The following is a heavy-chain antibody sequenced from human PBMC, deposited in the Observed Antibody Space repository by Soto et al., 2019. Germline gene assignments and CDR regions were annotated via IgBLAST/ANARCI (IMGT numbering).Heavy chain of an antibody. D-gene: IGHD2-2*01. Sequence: PGESLKISCKGSGYSFTSYWISWVRQMPGKGLEWMGRIDPSDSYTNYSPSFQGHVTISADKSISTAYLQWSSLKASDTAMYYCASQGAGYCSSTSCYEADYYYGMDVWGQGTGVTVSS. CDR1: GYSFTSYW. CDR2: IDPSDSYT. CDR3: ASQGAGYCSSTSCYEADYYYGMDV. J-gene: IGHJ6*02. V-gene: IGHV5-10-1*01.